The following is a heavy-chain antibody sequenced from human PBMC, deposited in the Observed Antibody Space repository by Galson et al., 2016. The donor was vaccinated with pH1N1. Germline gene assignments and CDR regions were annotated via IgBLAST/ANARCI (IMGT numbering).Heavy chain of an antibody. CDR2: ISGDGTNT. D-gene: IGHD2-21*01. CDR3: VKEARHIENQKDY. CDR1: GFNFSSDA. Sequence: SLRLSCAASGFNFSSDAMHWVRQAPGKGLAYVSAISGDGTNTYYADSVKGRFTISRDNSKNTLYLHMSSLRAEDTAVYYCVKEARHIENQKDYWGQGTLVTVSS. J-gene: IGHJ4*02. V-gene: IGHV3-64D*09.